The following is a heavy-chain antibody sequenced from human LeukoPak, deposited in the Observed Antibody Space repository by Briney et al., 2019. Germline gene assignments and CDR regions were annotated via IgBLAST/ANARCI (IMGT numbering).Heavy chain of an antibody. D-gene: IGHD2-15*01. CDR2: ISSSSSYI. CDR3: ARSWRFCSGGSCYPIDY. V-gene: IGHV3-21*01. J-gene: IGHJ4*02. Sequence: GGSLRLSCAASGFTFSSYWMHWVRQAPGKGLEWVSSISSSSSYIYYADSVKGRFTISRDNAKNSLYLQMNSLRAEDTAVYYCARSWRFCSGGSCYPIDYWGQGTLVTVSS. CDR1: GFTFSSYW.